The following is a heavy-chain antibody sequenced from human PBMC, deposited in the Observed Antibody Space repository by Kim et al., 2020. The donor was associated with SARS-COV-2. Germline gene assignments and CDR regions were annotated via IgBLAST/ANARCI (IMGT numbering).Heavy chain of an antibody. V-gene: IGHV1-18*01. CDR2: ISAYNGNT. Sequence: ASVKVSCKASGYTFTSYGISWVRQAPGQGLEWMGWISAYNGNTNYAQKLQGRVTMTTDTSTSTAYMELRSLRSDDTAVYYCASHRDNPYSSGWFHWFDPWGQGTLVTVSS. D-gene: IGHD6-19*01. J-gene: IGHJ5*02. CDR3: ASHRDNPYSSGWFHWFDP. CDR1: GYTFTSYG.